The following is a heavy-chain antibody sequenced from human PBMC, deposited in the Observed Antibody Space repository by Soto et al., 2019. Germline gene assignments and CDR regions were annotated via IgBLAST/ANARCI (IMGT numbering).Heavy chain of an antibody. J-gene: IGHJ5*02. Sequence: PSETLSLTCTVSGGSISSSSYYWGWIRQPPGKGLEWIGSIYYSGSTYYNPSLKSRVTISVDTSKNQFSLKLSSVTAADTAVYYCARHLIDYGSGSYPNWFDPWGQGTLVTVSS. CDR3: ARHLIDYGSGSYPNWFDP. CDR2: IYYSGST. CDR1: GGSISSSSYY. D-gene: IGHD3-10*01. V-gene: IGHV4-39*01.